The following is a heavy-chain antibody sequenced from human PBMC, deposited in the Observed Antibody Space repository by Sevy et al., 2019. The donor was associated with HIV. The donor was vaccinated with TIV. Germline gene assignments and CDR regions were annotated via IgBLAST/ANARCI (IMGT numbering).Heavy chain of an antibody. J-gene: IGHJ4*02. CDR3: ASGAYYYASRTENFDY. D-gene: IGHD3-10*01. CDR2: IWYDGSSK. V-gene: IGHV3-33*01. CDR1: GFTFSSYG. Sequence: GGSLRLSCAASGFTFSSYGMHWVRQAPGKGLEWVALIWYDGSSKSYADSVKGRFTISRDNSKNTLYLQMNSLRAEDTAVYYCASGAYYYASRTENFDYWGQGTLVTVSS.